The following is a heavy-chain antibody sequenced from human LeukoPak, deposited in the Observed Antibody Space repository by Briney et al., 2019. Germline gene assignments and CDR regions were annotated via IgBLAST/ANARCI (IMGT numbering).Heavy chain of an antibody. V-gene: IGHV4-59*08. J-gene: IGHJ4*02. Sequence: PSETLSLTCTVSGGSNSSYYWSWIRQPPGKGLEWIGYIYYSGSTNYNPSLKSRVIISVDTSKNQFSLKLSSVTAADTAVYYCARRIAVAGPFDYWGQGTLVTVSS. D-gene: IGHD6-19*01. CDR2: IYYSGST. CDR1: GGSNSSYY. CDR3: ARRIAVAGPFDY.